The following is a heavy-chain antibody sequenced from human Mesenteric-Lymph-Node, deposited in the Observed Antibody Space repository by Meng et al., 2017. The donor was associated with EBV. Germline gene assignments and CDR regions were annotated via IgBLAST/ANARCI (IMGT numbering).Heavy chain of an antibody. CDR2: AYYRSKWYN. CDR1: GDSVSSSSAA. Sequence: QVQLQQSGPGLVMPSXTLSLTCVISGDSVSSSSAAWTWIRQSPSRGLEWLGRAYYRSKWYNDYAVFVKSRITINPDTSKNQFSLQLNSVTPEDTAVYYCARGATSVFDLRGRGTLVTVSS. CDR3: ARGATSVFDL. J-gene: IGHJ2*01. V-gene: IGHV6-1*01.